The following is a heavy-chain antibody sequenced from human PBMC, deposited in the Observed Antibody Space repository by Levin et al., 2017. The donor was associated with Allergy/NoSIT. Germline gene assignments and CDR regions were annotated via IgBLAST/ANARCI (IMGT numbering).Heavy chain of an antibody. CDR3: AREEGWGYHYGMDV. D-gene: IGHD3-16*02. CDR2: IERDGSET. V-gene: IGHV3-7*01. J-gene: IGHJ6*02. Sequence: SGESLKISCAASGFTFTSFWMTWVRQAPGKGLEWVANIERDGSETYYVDSVKGRFTISRDNGKNSVYLQMNSLRVDDTAVYYCAREEGWGYHYGMDVWGQGTTVTVSS. CDR1: GFTFTSFW.